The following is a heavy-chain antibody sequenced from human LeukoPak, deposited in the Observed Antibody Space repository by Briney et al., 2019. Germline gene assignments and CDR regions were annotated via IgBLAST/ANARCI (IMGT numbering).Heavy chain of an antibody. CDR3: ARDDYDYVWGSYRRGGYFDY. J-gene: IGHJ4*02. Sequence: GGSLRFSCAASGFDFSGYWMHWVRQDAGKGLVWVSRIMGDGSSTTYADSVKGRFTISRDNAKNSLYLQMNSLRAEDTAVYYCARDDYDYVWGSYRRGGYFDYWGQGTLVTVSS. V-gene: IGHV3-74*01. CDR2: IMGDGSST. CDR1: GFDFSGYW. D-gene: IGHD3-16*02.